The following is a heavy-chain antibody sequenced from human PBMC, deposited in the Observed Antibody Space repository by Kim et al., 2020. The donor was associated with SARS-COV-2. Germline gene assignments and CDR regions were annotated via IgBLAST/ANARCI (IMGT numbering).Heavy chain of an antibody. CDR2: IHSSGNT. D-gene: IGHD6-19*01. CDR3: ARGGRYVGY. V-gene: IGHV4-59*01. CDR1: GGSMNNFY. Sequence: SETLSLTCTVSGGSMNNFYWSWIRQPPGKGLEWIGYIHSSGNTNYNPSLKSRVTMSVDTSKNQFSLKVTSVSAADTAVYYCARGGRYVGYWRQGTLVTVSS. J-gene: IGHJ4*02.